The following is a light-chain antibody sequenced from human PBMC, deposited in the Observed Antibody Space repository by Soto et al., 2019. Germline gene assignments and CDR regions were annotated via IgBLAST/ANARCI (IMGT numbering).Light chain of an antibody. Sequence: IVVKKSPATLSLSPGERATLSCRASQSVSSYLAWYQQKPGQAPRLLIYDASNRATGIPARFSGSGSGTDFTLTISSLEPEDFAVYYCQQRSNWPTFGQGTKVDIK. CDR3: QQRSNWPT. CDR2: DAS. CDR1: QSVSSY. V-gene: IGKV3-11*01. J-gene: IGKJ1*01.